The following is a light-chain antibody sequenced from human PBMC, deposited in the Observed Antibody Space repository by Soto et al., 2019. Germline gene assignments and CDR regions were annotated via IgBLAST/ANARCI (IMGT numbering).Light chain of an antibody. CDR1: SSDVGGYNF. Sequence: QSALTQPASVSGSPGQSITISCTGTSSDVGGYNFVSWYQHHPGKAPKLMIYDVSNRPSGVSHRFSGSKSGNTASLTISGLQAADEADYYCSSYTNNYSVVFGGGTKLTVL. CDR3: SSYTNNYSVV. J-gene: IGLJ2*01. CDR2: DVS. V-gene: IGLV2-14*03.